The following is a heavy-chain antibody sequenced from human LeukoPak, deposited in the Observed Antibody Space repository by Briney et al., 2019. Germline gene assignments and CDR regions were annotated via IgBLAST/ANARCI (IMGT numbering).Heavy chain of an antibody. J-gene: IGHJ6*03. Sequence: GESLKISCQGSGYNFPIYWIGWVRQMPGQGLEWMGIIYPDDSNTVYGPSFQGQVTISADKSINTAYLEWSSLKASDTAIYYCARQGAAGKYYYYYMDVWGKGTTVTVSS. V-gene: IGHV5-51*01. CDR2: IYPDDSNT. D-gene: IGHD6-13*01. CDR3: ARQGAAGKYYYYYMDV. CDR1: GYNFPIYW.